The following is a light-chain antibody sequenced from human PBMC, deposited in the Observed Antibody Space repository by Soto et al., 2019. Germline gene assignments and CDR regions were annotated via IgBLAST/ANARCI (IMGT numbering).Light chain of an antibody. CDR1: QSVSSSY. J-gene: IGKJ5*01. V-gene: IGKV3-20*01. CDR2: GAS. Sequence: DIVLTQAPGTLSLSPGERATLSGRASQSVSSSYLAWYQQKPGQAPRLLIYGASSRATGIPDRFSGSGSGTDFTLTISRLEPEDFAVYYCQQYGSSSITFGQGTRLEI. CDR3: QQYGSSSIT.